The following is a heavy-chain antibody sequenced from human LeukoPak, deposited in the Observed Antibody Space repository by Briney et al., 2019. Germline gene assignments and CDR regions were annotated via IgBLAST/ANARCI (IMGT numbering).Heavy chain of an antibody. CDR1: EFTFSSYW. V-gene: IGHV3-7*02. J-gene: IGHJ4*02. D-gene: IGHD6-13*01. CDR2: IKPDGSER. CDR3: ARSGQHLFDF. Sequence: GGSLRLSCAASEFTFSSYWMSWVRQAPGKGLEWVANIKPDGSERKYVDSVKGRFTISRDNAKNSLYLQMNSLRAEDTAIYYCARSGQHLFDFWGQGTLVTVSS.